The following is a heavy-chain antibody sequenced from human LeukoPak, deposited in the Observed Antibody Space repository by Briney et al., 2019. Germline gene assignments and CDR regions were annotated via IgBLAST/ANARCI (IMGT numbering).Heavy chain of an antibody. Sequence: ASVNVSCKASGYTFTSYYMHWVRQAPGQGLEWMGIINPSGGSTSYAQKFQGRVTMTRDTSTSTVYMELSSLRSEDTAVYYCARDRGGDYGGGRYYYYYYMDVWGKGTTVTVSS. J-gene: IGHJ6*03. CDR2: INPSGGST. D-gene: IGHD4-17*01. CDR1: GYTFTSYY. V-gene: IGHV1-46*01. CDR3: ARDRGGDYGGGRYYYYYYMDV.